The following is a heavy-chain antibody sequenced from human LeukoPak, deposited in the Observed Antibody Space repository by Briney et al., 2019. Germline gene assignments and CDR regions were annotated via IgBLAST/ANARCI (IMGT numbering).Heavy chain of an antibody. Sequence: GGSLRLSCAASGFTFSNNWMIWVRQAPGKGLEWVANIKQDGSERYYVDSVKGRFTISRDNAKNSLSLQMNNLRVEDTAVYYCARAGSHWHYVYWGQGTVVTVSS. CDR2: IKQDGSER. CDR3: ARAGSHWHYVY. J-gene: IGHJ4*02. CDR1: GFTFSNNW. V-gene: IGHV3-7*01. D-gene: IGHD3-10*01.